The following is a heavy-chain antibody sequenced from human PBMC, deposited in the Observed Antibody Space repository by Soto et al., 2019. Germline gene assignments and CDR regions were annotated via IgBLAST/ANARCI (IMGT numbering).Heavy chain of an antibody. Sequence: EVQLLESGGGLVQPEGSLRLSCAASGFTFNNYAMTWVRQAPGKGLEWVSAISGGGDTTSYADSVKDRFTVSRDGSKNTLYLQMSSLRADDTALYYCAKGRGGSGSLTPRVDFWGQGTLVTVSS. CDR1: GFTFNNYA. D-gene: IGHD3-10*01. J-gene: IGHJ4*02. V-gene: IGHV3-23*01. CDR3: AKGRGGSGSLTPRVDF. CDR2: ISGGGDTT.